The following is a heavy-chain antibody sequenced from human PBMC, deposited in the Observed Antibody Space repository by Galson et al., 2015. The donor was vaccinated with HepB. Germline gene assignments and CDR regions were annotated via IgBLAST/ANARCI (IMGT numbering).Heavy chain of an antibody. CDR3: TTAPSQQWPGIFFDY. V-gene: IGHV3-15*01. J-gene: IGHJ4*02. CDR2: IKSKTDGGTT. CDR1: GFTFSNAW. Sequence: SLRLSCAASGFTFSNAWMSWVRQAPGKGLEWVGRIKSKTDGGTTDYAAPVNARFTISRDDSKTTLYLQMNSLKTEDTAVYYCTTAPSQQWPGIFFDYWSQETLVAVSS. D-gene: IGHD6-19*01.